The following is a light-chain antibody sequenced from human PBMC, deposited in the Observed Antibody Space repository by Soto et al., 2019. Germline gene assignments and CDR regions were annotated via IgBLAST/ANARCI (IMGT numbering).Light chain of an antibody. Sequence: QSALTQPASVSWSPGQSITISCTGTSSDVGGYNYVSWYQHHPGKAPKLMIFDVSNRPSGVSNRFSGSKSGNTASLTISGLQPEDEADYYCRSYTTSNTRQIVFGTGTKLTV. CDR1: SSDVGGYNY. J-gene: IGLJ1*01. CDR3: RSYTTSNTRQIV. V-gene: IGLV2-14*03. CDR2: DVS.